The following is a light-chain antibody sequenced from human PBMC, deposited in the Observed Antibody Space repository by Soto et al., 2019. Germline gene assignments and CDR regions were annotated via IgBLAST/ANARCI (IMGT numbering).Light chain of an antibody. CDR2: GAS. CDR1: QSISSPY. CDR3: QQYDSWT. Sequence: EIVMTQSPATLSVSPGARAPLSCRASQSISSPYLAWSQQKPGQAPRLLIDGASRRATGIPDRFSGSGSGTDFTLTISRLEPEDFAVYYCQQYDSWTFGQGTKVDIK. J-gene: IGKJ1*01. V-gene: IGKV3-20*01.